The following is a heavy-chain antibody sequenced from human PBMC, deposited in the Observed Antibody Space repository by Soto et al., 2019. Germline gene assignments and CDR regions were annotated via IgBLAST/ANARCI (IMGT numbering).Heavy chain of an antibody. Sequence: ASVKVSCKASGYTFTSYAMHWVRQAPGQRLEWMGWINADNGNTKYSQKFQGRVTIARDTSASTAYMELSSLRSEDTAVYYCSRALAAAKYYFDYWGQGTLVTVSS. CDR3: SRALAAAKYYFDY. CDR1: GYTFTSYA. CDR2: INADNGNT. J-gene: IGHJ4*02. D-gene: IGHD6-13*01. V-gene: IGHV1-3*01.